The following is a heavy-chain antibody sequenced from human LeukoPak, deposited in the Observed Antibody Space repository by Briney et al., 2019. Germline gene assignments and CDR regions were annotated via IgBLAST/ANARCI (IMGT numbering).Heavy chain of an antibody. CDR3: ARDGRNSNYVFDY. CDR2: ISSSSSYI. Sequence: GGSLRLSCAACGFTLSSYSMNWVRQAPGKGLEWVSSISSSSSYIYYADSVKGRFTISRDNAKNSLYLQMNGLRAEDTAVYYCARDGRNSNYVFDYWGQGTLVTVSS. V-gene: IGHV3-21*01. J-gene: IGHJ4*02. D-gene: IGHD4-11*01. CDR1: GFTLSSYS.